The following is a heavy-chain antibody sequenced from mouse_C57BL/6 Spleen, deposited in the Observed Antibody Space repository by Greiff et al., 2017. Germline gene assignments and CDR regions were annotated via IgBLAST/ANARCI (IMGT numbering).Heavy chain of an antibody. D-gene: IGHD1-1*01. J-gene: IGHJ4*01. V-gene: IGHV8-12*01. CDR3: ARRAYYYGSPYAMDY. Sequence: SSQTLSLTCSFSGFSLSTSGMGVSWIRQPSGKGLEWLAHIYWDDDKRYNPSLKSRLTISKDTSRNQVFLKITSVDTADTATYYCARRAYYYGSPYAMDYWGQGTSVTVSS. CDR1: GFSLSTSGMG. CDR2: IYWDDDK.